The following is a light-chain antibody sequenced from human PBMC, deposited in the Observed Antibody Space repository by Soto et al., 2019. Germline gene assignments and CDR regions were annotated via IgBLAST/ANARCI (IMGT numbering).Light chain of an antibody. CDR2: GAS. Sequence: EVVLTQSPGTLSLSPGDKATLSCTASQSVSSNSLAWYQQIPGQPPRLLIYGASSRATGVPDRFTGSGSETHFTLTITRLEPEDFAVFYCPPSGPPPPLTSRGGTQVDIK. CDR1: QSVSSNS. V-gene: IGKV3-20*01. CDR3: PPSGPPPPLT. J-gene: IGKJ4*01.